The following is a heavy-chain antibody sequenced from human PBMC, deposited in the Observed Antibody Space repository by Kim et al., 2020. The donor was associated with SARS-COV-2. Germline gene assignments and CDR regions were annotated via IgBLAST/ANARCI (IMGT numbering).Heavy chain of an antibody. V-gene: IGHV4-39*01. Sequence: SETLSLTCTVSGGSISSSSYYWGWIRQPPGKGLEWIGSIYYSGSTYYNPSLKSRVTISVDTSKNQFSLKLSSVTAADTAVYYCARHRSYYYDSSGSPSDCWGQGTLVTVSS. CDR2: IYYSGST. J-gene: IGHJ4*02. CDR3: ARHRSYYYDSSGSPSDC. D-gene: IGHD3-22*01. CDR1: GGSISSSSYY.